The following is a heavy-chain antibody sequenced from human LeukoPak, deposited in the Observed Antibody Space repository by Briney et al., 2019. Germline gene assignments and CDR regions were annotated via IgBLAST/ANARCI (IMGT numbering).Heavy chain of an antibody. CDR3: AKSVVVITFRFDD. J-gene: IGHJ4*02. CDR2: IWYDGSNK. D-gene: IGHD2-15*01. CDR1: GFTFSSYG. V-gene: IGHV3-33*06. Sequence: GRSLRLSCAASGFTFSSYGMHWVRQAPGKGLEWVAVIWYDGSNKYYADSVKGRFTISRDNSKNTLYLQMNNLRADDTAVYYCAKSVVVITFRFDDWGQGALVTVSS.